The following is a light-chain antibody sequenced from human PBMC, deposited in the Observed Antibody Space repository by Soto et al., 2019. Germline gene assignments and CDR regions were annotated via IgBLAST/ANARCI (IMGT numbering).Light chain of an antibody. V-gene: IGKV1-5*01. Sequence: DIQMTQSPSTLSASVGDRVTITCRASQSISAWLAWYQQKPGKAPKLLIYDASNLVTGVPSRFTGSGSGTDFTLTISSLQPDDYATYYCQQYATSLRTFGQGTKV. CDR3: QQYATSLRT. CDR2: DAS. CDR1: QSISAW. J-gene: IGKJ1*01.